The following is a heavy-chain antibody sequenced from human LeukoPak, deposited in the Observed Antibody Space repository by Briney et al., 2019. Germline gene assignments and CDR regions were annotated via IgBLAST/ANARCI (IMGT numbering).Heavy chain of an antibody. D-gene: IGHD3-22*01. CDR2: ITNNGGKT. CDR1: GFSVSSRA. V-gene: IGHV3-23*01. CDR3: ARLIVVDYYFDY. Sequence: GGSLRLSCAASGFSVSSRAMSWVRQAPGKGLEWLSSITNNGGKTYYAASVKGRFTISRDESQNTVYLAMSSLRSDDTAVYYCARLIVVDYYFDYWGQGTLVTVSS. J-gene: IGHJ4*02.